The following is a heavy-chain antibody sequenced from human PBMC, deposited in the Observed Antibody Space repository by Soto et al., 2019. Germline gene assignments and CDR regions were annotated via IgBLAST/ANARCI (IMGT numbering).Heavy chain of an antibody. J-gene: IGHJ4*02. V-gene: IGHV3-30-3*01. CDR2: ISSDGSNK. Sequence: GGSLRLSCAVSGFTFSSHAMHWVRQAPGKGLEWVTLISSDGSNKYYADSVKGRFTTSRDNSKNTMYLQMNSLRVEDTAVYYCARDGVRRFGESKFDYWGQGTLVTVSS. CDR1: GFTFSSHA. CDR3: ARDGVRRFGESKFDY. D-gene: IGHD3-10*01.